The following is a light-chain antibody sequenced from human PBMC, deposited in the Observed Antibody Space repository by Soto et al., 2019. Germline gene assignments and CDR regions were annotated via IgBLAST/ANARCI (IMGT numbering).Light chain of an antibody. V-gene: IGKV1-17*01. Sequence: DIQMTQSQPSLSASVGDRVTLTCRASQGIGDDLGWYQQQPGRAPKRLIYGVFNLQSGVPSRFNGSGSGTEFTLTISSLQPKDFATYYCLQHRSYPWTFGQGTKVEIK. CDR1: QGIGDD. J-gene: IGKJ1*01. CDR2: GVF. CDR3: LQHRSYPWT.